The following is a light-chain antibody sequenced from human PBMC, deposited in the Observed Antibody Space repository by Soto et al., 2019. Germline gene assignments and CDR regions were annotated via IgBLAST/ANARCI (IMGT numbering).Light chain of an antibody. CDR3: QQYDSYSWT. V-gene: IGKV1-5*01. CDR1: QSVSNW. Sequence: DIQMTQSPSTLSASVGDRVTITCRASQSVSNWLAWYQHKPGKAPKLLIYDVSSLESGVPSRFSGSGSGTEFILTISSLQHDDFATYYCQQYDSYSWTFGQGTKVDIK. J-gene: IGKJ1*01. CDR2: DVS.